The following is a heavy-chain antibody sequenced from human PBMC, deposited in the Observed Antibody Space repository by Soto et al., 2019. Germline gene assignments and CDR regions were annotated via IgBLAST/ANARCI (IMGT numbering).Heavy chain of an antibody. D-gene: IGHD5-12*01. CDR1: RFTFSYYG. J-gene: IGHJ4*02. CDR3: VKGGYHYFDY. CDR2: ISYDGSNK. V-gene: IGHV3-30*18. Sequence: QVQLVESGGGVVQPGRSLRLSCAASRFTFSYYGMHWVRQTPGKGLEWVAVISYDGSNKYYADSVKGRFTISRDNSKNTLYLQMNSLRAEDTAVYYCVKGGYHYFDYWGQGTLVTVSS.